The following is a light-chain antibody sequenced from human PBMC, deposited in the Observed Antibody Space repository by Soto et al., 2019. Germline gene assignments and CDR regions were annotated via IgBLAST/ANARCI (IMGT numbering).Light chain of an antibody. CDR1: QGVRSH. CDR3: QHYNSYSEA. CDR2: GAS. Sequence: RVLLHYTTTLSLPPGESASHSYRASQGVRSHLAWYQQKPGQAPRLLIFGASPRAAGIPARFSGSGSGTEFTLTISSLQTDDFAIYHCQHYNSYSEAFGQGTKVDIK. V-gene: IGKV3-15*01. J-gene: IGKJ1*01.